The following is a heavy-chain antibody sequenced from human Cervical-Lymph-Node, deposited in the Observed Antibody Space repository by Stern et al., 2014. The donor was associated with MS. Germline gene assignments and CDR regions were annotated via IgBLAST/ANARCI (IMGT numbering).Heavy chain of an antibody. V-gene: IGHV3-48*01. CDR1: GFTFSSYS. CDR3: ARELLQVVSAGGMDV. Sequence: EVQLVESGGGLVQPGGSLRLSCAASGFTFSSYSMNWVRQAPGKGLEWVSYISSSSSTIYYADSVNARFTISRDNAKNSLYLQMNNLRAEDTAVYYCARELLQVVSAGGMDVWGQGTTVTVSS. D-gene: IGHD2-2*01. J-gene: IGHJ6*02. CDR2: ISSSSSTI.